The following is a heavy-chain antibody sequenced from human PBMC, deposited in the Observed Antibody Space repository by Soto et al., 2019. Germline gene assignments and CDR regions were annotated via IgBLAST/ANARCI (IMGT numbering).Heavy chain of an antibody. Sequence: GASVKVSCKASGYTFTSYGISWVRQAPGQGLEWMGWISAYNGNTNYAQKLQGRVTMTTDTSTSTAYMELRSLRSDDTAVYYCVRSRYYYDSSGYLPLDYWGQGTLVTVSS. CDR3: VRSRYYYDSSGYLPLDY. D-gene: IGHD3-22*01. V-gene: IGHV1-18*01. CDR2: ISAYNGNT. J-gene: IGHJ4*02. CDR1: GYTFTSYG.